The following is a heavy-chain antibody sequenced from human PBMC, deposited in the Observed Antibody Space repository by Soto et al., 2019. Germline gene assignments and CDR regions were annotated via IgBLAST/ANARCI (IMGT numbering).Heavy chain of an antibody. J-gene: IGHJ6*02. D-gene: IGHD5-18*01. Sequence: SETLSLTCTVSGGSISSGDYYWSWTRQPPGKGLELIGYIYYSGSTYYNPSLKSRVTISVDMSKNQFSLKLSSVTAADTAVYYCARVGHPQPHYYYYYGMDVWGQGTTVTVSS. CDR2: IYYSGST. V-gene: IGHV4-30-4*01. CDR1: GGSISSGDYY. CDR3: ARVGHPQPHYYYYYGMDV.